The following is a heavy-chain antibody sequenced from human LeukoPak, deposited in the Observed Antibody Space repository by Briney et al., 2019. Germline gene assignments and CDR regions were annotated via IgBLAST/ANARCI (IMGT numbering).Heavy chain of an antibody. V-gene: IGHV1-18*01. J-gene: IGHJ4*02. CDR2: INTNNGNT. Sequence: GAPVKVSCKASGCTFSTYGINWVRQAPGQGLEWMGWINTNNGNTNYAQKFQGRVTMTRDTSTSTAYMELRSLGSDDTAVYYCARKGCFDNCYLFDYWGQGTLVTVSS. CDR1: GCTFSTYG. CDR3: ARKGCFDNCYLFDY. D-gene: IGHD1-20*01.